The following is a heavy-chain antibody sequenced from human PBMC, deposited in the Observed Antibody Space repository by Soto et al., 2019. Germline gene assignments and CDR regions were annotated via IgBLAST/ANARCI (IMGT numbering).Heavy chain of an antibody. CDR1: GSTFPSST. CDR3: AIADYGDPDY. V-gene: IGHV1-18*01. CDR2: INAHNGNT. Sequence: QVQLVQSGAEVKKPGASVKVSCKASGSTFPSSTVSWVRQAPGQGLEWMGWINAHNGNTTYAQKFQGRLTMTTDTSTGTGYMELRSVRSDDTAIYFCAIADYGDPDYWGQGTLVTVSS. J-gene: IGHJ4*02. D-gene: IGHD4-17*01.